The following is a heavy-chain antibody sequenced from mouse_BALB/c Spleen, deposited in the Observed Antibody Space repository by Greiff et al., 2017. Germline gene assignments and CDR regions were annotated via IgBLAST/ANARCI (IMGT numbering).Heavy chain of an antibody. CDR3: AREGTTATNFDV. D-gene: IGHD1-2*01. CDR1: GFTFSSYA. J-gene: IGHJ1*01. CDR2: ISSGGST. V-gene: IGHV5-6-5*01. Sequence: EVQRVESGGGLVKPGGSLKLSCAASGFTFSSYAMSWVRQTPEKRLEWVASISSGGSTYYPDSVKGRFTISRDNARNILYLQMSSLRSEDTAMYYCAREGTTATNFDVWGAGTTVTVSS.